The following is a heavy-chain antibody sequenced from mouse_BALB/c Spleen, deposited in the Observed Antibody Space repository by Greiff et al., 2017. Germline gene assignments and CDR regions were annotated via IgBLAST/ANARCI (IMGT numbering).Heavy chain of an antibody. J-gene: IGHJ4*01. CDR1: GFSFSNYW. CDR2: IRMKSNNYAT. V-gene: IGHV6-6*02. CDR3: TRPGGNYQDYYAMDY. Sequence: EVNLVESGGGLVQPGGSMKLSCVASGFSFSNYWMNWVRQSPEKGLEWVAEIRMKSNNYATHYAESVKGRFTISRDESKSSVYLQMNNLRADDTGIDYCTRPGGNYQDYYAMDYWGQGTSVTVSS. D-gene: IGHD2-1*01.